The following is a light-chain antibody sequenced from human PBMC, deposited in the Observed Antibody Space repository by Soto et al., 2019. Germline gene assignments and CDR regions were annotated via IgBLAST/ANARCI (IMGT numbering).Light chain of an antibody. CDR1: QSLSSSY. Sequence: EVVLTQSPGTLSLSPWERATLSCRASQSLSSSYLAWYQQKPGQAPRLLIYGASRRATGIPDRFSGSGSGTDFTLTVSRLEPEDFAVYYCQQSGNSPVTFGQGTRLEIK. V-gene: IGKV3-20*01. J-gene: IGKJ5*01. CDR2: GAS. CDR3: QQSGNSPVT.